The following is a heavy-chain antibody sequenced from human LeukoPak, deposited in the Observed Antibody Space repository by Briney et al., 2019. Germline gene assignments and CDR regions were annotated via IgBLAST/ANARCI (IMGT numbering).Heavy chain of an antibody. CDR1: GFTFSNYW. V-gene: IGHV3-74*01. CDR2: INSDGSSR. J-gene: IGHJ4*02. D-gene: IGHD6-13*01. Sequence: PGGSLRLSCAASGFTFSNYWMHWVRQAPGKVLVWVSRINSDGSSRNYADSVKGRFTISRDNANNTLYLQMNSLRAEDTAVYYCASASSHRIAAGGDYWGQGTLVTVSS. CDR3: ASASSHRIAAGGDY.